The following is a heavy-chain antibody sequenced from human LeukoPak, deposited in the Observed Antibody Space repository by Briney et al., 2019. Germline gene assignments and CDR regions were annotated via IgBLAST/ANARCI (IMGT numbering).Heavy chain of an antibody. D-gene: IGHD3-10*01. Sequence: GGSLRLSCAVSGFTFNAYGMHWVRQAPGKGLEWVAFIWYDGSNIYYADSVKGRFTISRDDSKNTLYLQMNSLRADDTAVYYCAKCGSGSYLRSYMDVWGKGTTVTVSS. CDR1: GFTFNAYG. V-gene: IGHV3-30*02. CDR3: AKCGSGSYLRSYMDV. CDR2: IWYDGSNI. J-gene: IGHJ6*03.